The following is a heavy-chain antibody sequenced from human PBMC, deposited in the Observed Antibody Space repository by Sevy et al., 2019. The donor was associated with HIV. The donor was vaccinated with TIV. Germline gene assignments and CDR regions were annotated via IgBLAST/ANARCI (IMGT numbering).Heavy chain of an antibody. V-gene: IGHV3-48*02. D-gene: IGHD4-4*01. J-gene: IGHJ4*02. CDR1: GFTFSSYS. Sequence: GGSLRLSCAASGFTFSSYSMNWVRQAPGKGLEWVSYISNTSSTIKYADSVKGRFTISRDNAKNSLYLQMNSLRDEDTAVYFCATLFHYSSRLDYWGQRTLVIVSS. CDR2: ISNTSSTI. CDR3: ATLFHYSSRLDY.